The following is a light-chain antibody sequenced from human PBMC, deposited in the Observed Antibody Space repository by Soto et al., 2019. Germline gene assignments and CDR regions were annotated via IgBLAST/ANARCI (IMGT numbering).Light chain of an antibody. CDR2: AAS. CDR3: QQSLGIPYT. J-gene: IGKJ2*01. CDR1: QTISTY. V-gene: IGKV1-39*01. Sequence: DIQMTQSPSALSASVGDRVTITCRASQTISTYLNWYQQKPGKAPKLLIYAASTLQSGVPSRFSGSRSGTDLTLPISSLQPEDFATYYCQQSLGIPYTFGQGTRLEIK.